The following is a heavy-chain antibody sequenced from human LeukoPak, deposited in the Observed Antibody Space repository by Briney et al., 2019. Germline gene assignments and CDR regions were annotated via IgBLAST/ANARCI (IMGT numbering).Heavy chain of an antibody. CDR1: GGSISSYY. J-gene: IGHJ4*02. CDR3: AREWYCGGDCYSSFDY. V-gene: IGHV4-4*07. D-gene: IGHD2-21*02. CDR2: IYTSGST. Sequence: ASETLSLTCTVSGGSISSYYWSWIRQPAGKGLEWIGRIYTSGSTNYNPSLKSRVTISVDTSKNQFSLKLSSVTAADTAVYYCAREWYCGGDCYSSFDYWGQGTLVTVSS.